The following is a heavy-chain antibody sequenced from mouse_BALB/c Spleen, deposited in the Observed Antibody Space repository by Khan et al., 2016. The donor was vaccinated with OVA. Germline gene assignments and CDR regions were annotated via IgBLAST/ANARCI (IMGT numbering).Heavy chain of an antibody. CDR2: INTYTGEP. D-gene: IGHD1-1*01. CDR1: GYTFTNYG. J-gene: IGHJ4*01. CDR3: ARTPMYYYGGVDY. Sequence: QVQLKQSGPELKKPGETVKISCKASGYTFTNYGMNWVKQAPGKGLKWMGWINTYTGEPTYADDFKGRFAFSLETSANTAYLQINNLKNEDTATYFCARTPMYYYGGVDYWGQGTSVTVSS. V-gene: IGHV9-3-1*01.